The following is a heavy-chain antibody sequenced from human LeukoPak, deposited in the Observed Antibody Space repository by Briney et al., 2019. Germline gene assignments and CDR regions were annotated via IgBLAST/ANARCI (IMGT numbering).Heavy chain of an antibody. CDR2: MNGEGTTI. CDR3: ATARNFRFEY. J-gene: IGHJ4*02. V-gene: IGHV3-74*01. D-gene: IGHD1-7*01. CDR1: GFTFDDYG. Sequence: GGSLRLSCAASGFTFDDYGMSWVRQAPGKGLMWVSRMNGEGTTIDYADSVKGRFTVSRDYAKNTLFLQMNNLRTEDTALYFCATARNFRFEYWGQGSPVIVSA.